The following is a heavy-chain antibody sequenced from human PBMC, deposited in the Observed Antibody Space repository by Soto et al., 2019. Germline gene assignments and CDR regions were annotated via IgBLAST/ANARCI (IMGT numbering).Heavy chain of an antibody. CDR2: IGIGSSTK. CDR1: GFTFRNYG. J-gene: IGHJ3*02. V-gene: IGHV3-48*01. CDR3: ARRGYYYDSSGYAGDAAFDI. Sequence: GGSLRLSCAASGFTFRNYGMNWVRQAPGKGLEWVSYIGIGSSTKYYADSVKGRFTISRDNAKNSLYLQMNSLRAEDTAVYYCARRGYYYDSSGYAGDAAFDIWGQGTMVTVS. D-gene: IGHD3-22*01.